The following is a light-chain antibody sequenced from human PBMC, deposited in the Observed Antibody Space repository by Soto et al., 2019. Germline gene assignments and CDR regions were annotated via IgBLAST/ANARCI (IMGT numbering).Light chain of an antibody. Sequence: QSALTQPASVSGSPGQSITISCTGTSSDIGSYNLVSWYQQHPGKAPKVMIYEGSKRPSGVSNRFSGSKSGNTASLTISGLQGEDEADYSCCSYSGSSTDWVFGGGTKLTVL. CDR2: EGS. V-gene: IGLV2-23*01. CDR3: CSYSGSSTDWV. J-gene: IGLJ3*02. CDR1: SSDIGSYNL.